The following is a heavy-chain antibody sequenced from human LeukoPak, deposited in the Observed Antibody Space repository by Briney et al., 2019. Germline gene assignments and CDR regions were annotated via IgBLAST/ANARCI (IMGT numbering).Heavy chain of an antibody. V-gene: IGHV3-33*08. CDR1: GFTFDDYA. CDR2: IWYDGSNK. J-gene: IGHJ4*02. Sequence: PGGSLRLSCAASGFTFDDYAMHWVRQAPGKGLEWVAVIWYDGSNKYYADSVKGRFTISRDNSKNTLSLQMNSLRAEETAVYYCARDSSLLGGPKYYFDYWGQGTLVTVSS. CDR3: ARDSSLLGGPKYYFDY. D-gene: IGHD2-15*01.